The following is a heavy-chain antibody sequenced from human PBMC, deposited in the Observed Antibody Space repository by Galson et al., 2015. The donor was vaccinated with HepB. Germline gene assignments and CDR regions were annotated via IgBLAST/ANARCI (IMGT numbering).Heavy chain of an antibody. D-gene: IGHD6-19*01. V-gene: IGHV3-21*01. CDR1: GFTFSSYS. J-gene: IGHJ5*02. Sequence: SLRLSCAASGFTFSSYSMNWVRQAPGKGLEWVSSISSSSSYIYYADSVKGRFTISRDNAKNSLYLQMNSLRAEDTAVYYCAREAGTPPTYNWFDPWGQGTLVTVSS. CDR3: AREAGTPPTYNWFDP. CDR2: ISSSSSYI.